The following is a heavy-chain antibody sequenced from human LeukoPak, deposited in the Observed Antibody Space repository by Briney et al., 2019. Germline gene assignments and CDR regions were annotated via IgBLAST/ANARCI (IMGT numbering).Heavy chain of an antibody. J-gene: IGHJ3*02. D-gene: IGHD1-26*01. V-gene: IGHV3-20*01. CDR1: GFTFDDYG. CDR3: ARDRGQWELRDDAFDI. CDR2: INWNGGST. Sequence: RAGGSPRLSCAASGFTFDDYGMSWVRQAPGKGLEWVSGINWNGGSTGYADSVKGRFTISRDNAKNSLYLQMNSLRAEDTALYHCARDRGQWELRDDAFDIWGQGTMVTVSS.